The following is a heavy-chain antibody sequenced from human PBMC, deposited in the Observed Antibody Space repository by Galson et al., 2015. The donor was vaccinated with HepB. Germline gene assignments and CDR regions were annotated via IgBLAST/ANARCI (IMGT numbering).Heavy chain of an antibody. J-gene: IGHJ4*02. Sequence: SLRLSCAASGFTFSSYGMHWVRQAPGKGLEWVAVISYDGSNKYYADSVKGRFTISRDNSKNTLYLQMNSLRAEDTAVYYCAKDPAGGGLLPYYYWGQGTLVTVSS. CDR3: AKDPAGGGLLPYYY. D-gene: IGHD2-15*01. CDR1: GFTFSSYG. CDR2: ISYDGSNK. V-gene: IGHV3-30*18.